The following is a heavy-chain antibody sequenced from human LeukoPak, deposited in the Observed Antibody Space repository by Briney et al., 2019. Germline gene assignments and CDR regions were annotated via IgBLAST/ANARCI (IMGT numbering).Heavy chain of an antibody. Sequence: SETLSLTCTVSGGSISSYYWSWIRQPPGKGLEWIGYIYYSGSTNYNPSLKSRVTISVDTSKNQFSLQLSSVTAADTAVYYCARDRRITMIPSNWFDPWGQGTLVTVSS. CDR3: ARDRRITMIPSNWFDP. J-gene: IGHJ5*02. D-gene: IGHD3-22*01. CDR1: GGSISSYY. CDR2: IYYSGST. V-gene: IGHV4-59*01.